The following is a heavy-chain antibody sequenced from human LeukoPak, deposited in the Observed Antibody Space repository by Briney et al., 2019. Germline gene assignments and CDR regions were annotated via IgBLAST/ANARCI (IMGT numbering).Heavy chain of an antibody. J-gene: IGHJ4*02. CDR1: GYSISSGYY. D-gene: IGHD6-6*01. CDR3: ARATRAARHFDY. CDR2: IYHSGST. Sequence: PSETLSLTCTVSGYSISSGYYWGWIRQPPGKGLEWIGSIYHSGSTYYNPSLKSRVTISVDTSKNQFSLKLSSVTAADTAVYYCARATRAARHFDYWGQGTLVTVSS. V-gene: IGHV4-38-2*02.